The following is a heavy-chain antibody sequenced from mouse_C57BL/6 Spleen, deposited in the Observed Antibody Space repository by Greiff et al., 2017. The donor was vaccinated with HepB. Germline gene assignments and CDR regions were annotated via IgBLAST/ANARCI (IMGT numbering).Heavy chain of an antibody. CDR2: ISDGGSYT. Sequence: EVKLVESGGGLVKPGGSLKLSCAASGFTFSSYAMSWVRQTPEKRLEWVATISDGGSYTYYPDNVKGRFTISRDNAKNNLYLQMSHLKSEDTAMYYCARVRVITTVVATYYAMDYWGQGTSVTVSS. D-gene: IGHD1-1*01. CDR1: GFTFSSYA. V-gene: IGHV5-4*03. J-gene: IGHJ4*01. CDR3: ARVRVITTVVATYYAMDY.